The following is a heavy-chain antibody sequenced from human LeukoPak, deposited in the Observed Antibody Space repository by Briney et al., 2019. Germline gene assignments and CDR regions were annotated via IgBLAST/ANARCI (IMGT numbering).Heavy chain of an antibody. Sequence: SETLSLTCAVSGVSISPYYWAWLRQPPGKGREWIGYIHTSGSNNQYPSLKSRVTISVDKSKNHFSLRLTSVTAADTAVYYCARLSAAVHLGAFDLWGQGTMVTVSS. CDR2: IHTSGSN. CDR3: ARLSAAVHLGAFDL. D-gene: IGHD3-3*01. CDR1: GVSISPYY. J-gene: IGHJ3*01. V-gene: IGHV4-4*09.